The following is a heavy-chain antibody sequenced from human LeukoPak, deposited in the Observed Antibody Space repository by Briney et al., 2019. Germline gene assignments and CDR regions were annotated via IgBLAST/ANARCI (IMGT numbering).Heavy chain of an antibody. CDR3: ARHSGSGWQALGY. J-gene: IGHJ4*02. D-gene: IGHD6-19*01. CDR2: TSYNGNT. Sequence: VTVSCKASGYTFSNYGISWVRQAPGLGLEWMGWTSYNGNTNYAQKFQDRVTMTTDTSTTTAYMELRSLESDDTAVYYCARHSGSGWQALGYWGQGTLVTVSS. CDR1: GYTFSNYG. V-gene: IGHV1-18*04.